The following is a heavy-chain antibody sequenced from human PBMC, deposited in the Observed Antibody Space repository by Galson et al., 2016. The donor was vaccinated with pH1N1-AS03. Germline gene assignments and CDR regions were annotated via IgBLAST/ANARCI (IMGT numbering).Heavy chain of an antibody. CDR2: IYYRGKT. V-gene: IGHV4-59*08. CDR3: ARQTHGSGIFSHFDF. D-gene: IGHD3-10*01. Sequence: ETLSLTCTVSDGSISGYYWSWIRQPPGKGLEWIGSIYYRGKTRYNPSLQNRLTISVDTSKNQFSLNLTSVTAADTAVYYCARQTHGSGIFSHFDFWGQGTLVTVSS. CDR1: DGSISGYY. J-gene: IGHJ4*02.